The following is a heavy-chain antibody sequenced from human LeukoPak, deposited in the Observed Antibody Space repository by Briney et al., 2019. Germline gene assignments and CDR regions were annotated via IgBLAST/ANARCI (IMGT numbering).Heavy chain of an antibody. Sequence: PGGSLRLSCAASGFTFSSYAMSWVRQAPGKGLEWVAGISGSGGSTVYADSVKGRFTISRDNSKNTLYLQMNSLRAEDTAVYYCARDSGFSSYVRAFDIWGQGTMVTVSS. J-gene: IGHJ3*02. CDR3: ARDSGFSSYVRAFDI. CDR2: ISGSGGST. V-gene: IGHV3-23*01. CDR1: GFTFSSYA. D-gene: IGHD6-19*01.